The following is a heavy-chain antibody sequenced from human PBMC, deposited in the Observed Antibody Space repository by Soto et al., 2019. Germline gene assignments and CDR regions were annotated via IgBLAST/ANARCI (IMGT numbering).Heavy chain of an antibody. CDR1: GGPIRSSSHY. CDR3: AREGGYVDY. J-gene: IGHJ4*02. Sequence: QLQLKEWGPGLVKPSETLSLTCSVSGGPIRSSSHYWGWIRQSPGTGLEWIGSIDESGTTYYNPSRQSRVTVSVDTSKNQFSLKVISVTGADTAIYYCAREGGYVDYWGQGTLVTVSS. D-gene: IGHD3-16*01. CDR2: IDESGTT. V-gene: IGHV4-39*02.